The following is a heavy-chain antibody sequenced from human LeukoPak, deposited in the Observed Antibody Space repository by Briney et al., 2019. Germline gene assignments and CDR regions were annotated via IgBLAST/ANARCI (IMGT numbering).Heavy chain of an antibody. CDR1: GYTFTSYG. J-gene: IGHJ3*02. D-gene: IGHD6-13*01. CDR3: ARNSSSCSDI. Sequence: ASVKVSCKASGYTFTSYGISWVRQAPGQGLEWMGWISAYNGNTKYAEKLQGRLTMTTDTSTSTAYMELRSLRSDDTAVYYCARNSSSCSDIWGQGTMVTVSS. CDR2: ISAYNGNT. V-gene: IGHV1-18*01.